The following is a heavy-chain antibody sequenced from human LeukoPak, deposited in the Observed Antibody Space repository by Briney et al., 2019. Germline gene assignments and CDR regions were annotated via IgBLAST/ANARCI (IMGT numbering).Heavy chain of an antibody. Sequence: PGGALRLSCAASGFTFSSYAMSWVRQAPGKGLEWVSAIRDSGSSTHYADSVKGRFTTSRDNSKNTLFLQMNSRRAEDTAIYYCAKYGPQDSGSSHFDYWGQAALVTVSS. V-gene: IGHV3-23*01. CDR1: GFTFSSYA. CDR3: AKYGPQDSGSSHFDY. J-gene: IGHJ4*02. D-gene: IGHD1-26*01. CDR2: IRDSGSST.